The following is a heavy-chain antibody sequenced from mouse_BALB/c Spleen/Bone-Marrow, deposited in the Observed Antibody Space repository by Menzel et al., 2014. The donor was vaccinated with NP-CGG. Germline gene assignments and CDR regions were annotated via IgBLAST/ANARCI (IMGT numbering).Heavy chain of an antibody. CDR1: GFTFSSYT. Sequence: EVNLVESGGGLVKPGGSLKLSCEASGFTFSSYTMSWVRQTPEKRLEWVATITSVGVYTYYPDSVKGRFTISRDNAKNTLYLQTSSLKSEDTAMYYCTRDLCDGYSYYAMDYWGQGTSVTVSS. CDR2: ITSVGVYT. CDR3: TRDLCDGYSYYAMDY. J-gene: IGHJ4*01. D-gene: IGHD2-3*01. V-gene: IGHV5-6-4*01.